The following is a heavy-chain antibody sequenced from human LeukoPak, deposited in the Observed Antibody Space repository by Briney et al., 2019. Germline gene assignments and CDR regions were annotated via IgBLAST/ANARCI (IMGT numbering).Heavy chain of an antibody. Sequence: GGSLRLSCAASGFNFSSYAMSWVRQAPGKGLEWVSAISGSGGSTYYADSVKGRFTISRDNSKNTLYLQMNSLRAEDTAVYYCAKGPAFASGSYYHYWGQGTLVTVSS. CDR1: GFNFSSYA. CDR3: AKGPAFASGSYYHY. J-gene: IGHJ4*02. CDR2: ISGSGGST. V-gene: IGHV3-23*01. D-gene: IGHD1-26*01.